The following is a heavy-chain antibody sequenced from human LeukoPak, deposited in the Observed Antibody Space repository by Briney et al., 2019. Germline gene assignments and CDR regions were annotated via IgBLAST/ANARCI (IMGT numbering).Heavy chain of an antibody. CDR1: GFTFSSYV. Sequence: QPGGTLRLSCAASGFTFSSYVMSWVRQAPGKGLEWVSGISGSGGRTYYADSVKGRFTISRDNSKNTLYLQMNSLRAEDTAVYYCAKDHYYDYVWGSYRFGYFDYWGQGTLVTVSS. J-gene: IGHJ4*02. CDR3: AKDHYYDYVWGSYRFGYFDY. CDR2: ISGSGGRT. V-gene: IGHV3-23*01. D-gene: IGHD3-16*02.